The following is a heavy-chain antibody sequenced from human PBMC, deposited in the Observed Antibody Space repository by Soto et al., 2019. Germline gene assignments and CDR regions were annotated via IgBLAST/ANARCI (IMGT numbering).Heavy chain of an antibody. V-gene: IGHV1-8*01. Sequence: ASVKVSCKASGYTFTSYDINWVRQATGQGLEWMGWMNPNSGNTGYAQKFQGRVTMTRNTSISTAYMELSSLRSEDTAVYYCAKVGYYYKGWGYYYYYGMDVWVQGTTVTVSS. CDR1: GYTFTSYD. D-gene: IGHD5-12*01. J-gene: IGHJ6*02. CDR3: AKVGYYYKGWGYYYYYGMDV. CDR2: MNPNSGNT.